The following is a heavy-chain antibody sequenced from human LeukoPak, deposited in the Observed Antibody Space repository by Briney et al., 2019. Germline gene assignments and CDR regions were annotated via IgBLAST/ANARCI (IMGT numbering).Heavy chain of an antibody. V-gene: IGHV4-31*03. Sequence: SQTLSLTCTVSGGSISSGGYYWSWIRQHPGRGLEWIGYIYYSGSTYYNPSLKSRVTISVDTSENQFSLKLTSVTAADTAVYYCARSPEYYFDYWGQGTLVTVSS. CDR1: GGSISSGGYY. CDR3: ARSPEYYFDY. CDR2: IYYSGST. J-gene: IGHJ4*02. D-gene: IGHD1-14*01.